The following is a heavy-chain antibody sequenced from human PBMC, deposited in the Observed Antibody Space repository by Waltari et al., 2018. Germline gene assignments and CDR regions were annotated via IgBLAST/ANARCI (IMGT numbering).Heavy chain of an antibody. V-gene: IGHV3-30*06. J-gene: IGHJ4*02. CDR2: ISNAEIDT. Sequence: QVHLVESGGGVVQPGESLRLSCETSGFIFTVYGMHWLRRAPGKGLEWVSFISNAEIDTYYAASVKGRFGVSRDNSKNTVYLQMDSLRPDDTAMYYCGPGLGFGYWGQGTLVTVSS. CDR3: GPGLGFGY. CDR1: GFIFTVYG.